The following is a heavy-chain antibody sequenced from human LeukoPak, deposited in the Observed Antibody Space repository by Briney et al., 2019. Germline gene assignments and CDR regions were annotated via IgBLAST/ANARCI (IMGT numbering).Heavy chain of an antibody. Sequence: GRSLRLSCAASGFTFSSYGMHWVRQAPGKGLEWVAVISYDGSNKYYADSVKGRFTISRDNSKNTLYLQMNSLRAEDTAVYYCARDFGHDWGQGTLVTASS. CDR2: ISYDGSNK. D-gene: IGHD3-10*01. J-gene: IGHJ4*02. CDR3: ARDFGHD. V-gene: IGHV3-30*03. CDR1: GFTFSSYG.